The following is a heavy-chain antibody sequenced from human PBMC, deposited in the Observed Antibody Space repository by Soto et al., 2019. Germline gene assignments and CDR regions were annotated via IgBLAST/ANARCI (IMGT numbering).Heavy chain of an antibody. CDR1: GFTFSSYA. D-gene: IGHD5-18*01. Sequence: AGGSLILSCAASGFTFSSYAMSWVRQAPGKGLEWVSTISTSGGSTYYADSVKGRFTISRDNSKNTLYLQMNSLRAEDTAVYYCAKDGLGAYSYGSYYFDYWGQGTLVTVSS. CDR3: AKDGLGAYSYGSYYFDY. CDR2: ISTSGGST. J-gene: IGHJ4*01. V-gene: IGHV3-23*01.